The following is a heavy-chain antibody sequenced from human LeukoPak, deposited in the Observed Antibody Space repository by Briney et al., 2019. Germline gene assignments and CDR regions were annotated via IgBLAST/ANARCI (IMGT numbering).Heavy chain of an antibody. Sequence: PSETLSLTCAVYGGSFSGYYWSWIRQPPGKGLEWIGEINHSGSTNYNPSLKSRVTISVDTSKNQFSLKLSSVTAADTAVYYCASGLFAAAAGDYWGQGTLVTVSS. CDR2: INHSGST. CDR3: ASGLFAAAAGDY. D-gene: IGHD6-13*01. J-gene: IGHJ4*02. V-gene: IGHV4-34*01. CDR1: GGSFSGYY.